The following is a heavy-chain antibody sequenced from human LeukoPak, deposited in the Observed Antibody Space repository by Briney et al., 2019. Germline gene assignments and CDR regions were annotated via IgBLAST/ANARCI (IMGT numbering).Heavy chain of an antibody. CDR1: GFTFSSYS. V-gene: IGHV3-21*01. Sequence: PGGSLRLSCAASGFTFSSYSMNWVRQAPGKELEWVSSISSGSSYIFYADSVKGRFTISRDNAKNSLYLQMNSLRAEDTAVYYCARQVGVDDAFDIWGQGTMVTISS. CDR3: ARQVGVDDAFDI. J-gene: IGHJ3*02. CDR2: ISSGSSYI. D-gene: IGHD1-26*01.